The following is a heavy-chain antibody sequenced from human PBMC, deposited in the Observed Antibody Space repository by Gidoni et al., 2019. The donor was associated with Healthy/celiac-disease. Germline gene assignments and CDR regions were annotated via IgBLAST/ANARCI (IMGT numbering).Heavy chain of an antibody. J-gene: IGHJ4*02. CDR2: ISGSGGST. CDR3: AKVIGAVTTFSAFDY. V-gene: IGHV3-23*04. CDR1: GFPFSSYA. Sequence: EVPLVESGGGLVQPGGSLRLSCAASGFPFSSYAMSWVRQAPVKGLEWVAAISGSGGSTYYADSVKGRFTISRDNSKNTLYLQMNSLRAEDTAVYYCAKVIGAVTTFSAFDYWGQGTLVTVSS. D-gene: IGHD4-4*01.